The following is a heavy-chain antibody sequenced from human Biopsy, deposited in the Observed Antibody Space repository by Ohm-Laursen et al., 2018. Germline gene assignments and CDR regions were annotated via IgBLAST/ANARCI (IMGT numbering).Heavy chain of an antibody. J-gene: IGHJ6*02. CDR3: ARATNSTGWPYYYFYGMDV. D-gene: IGHD2/OR15-2a*01. CDR2: IYYSGTT. CDR1: GGSISSYY. V-gene: IGHV4-59*01. Sequence: SETLSLTCTVSGGSISSYYWNWIRQPPGKGLKWIGYIYYSGTTDYSPSLKSRVTISIDKSKNQFFLKLSSVTAEDTAVYYCARATNSTGWPYYYFYGMDVWGQGTTVTVSS.